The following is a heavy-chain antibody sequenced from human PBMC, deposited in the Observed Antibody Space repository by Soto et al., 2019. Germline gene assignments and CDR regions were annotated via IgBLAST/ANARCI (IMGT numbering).Heavy chain of an antibody. CDR2: TYYRSKWYN. Sequence: SQTLSLTCVISGDSVSSNSAAWNWIRQSPSRGLEWLGRTYYRSKWYNDYAVSVKSRITINPDTSKNQFSLQLNSVTPEDTAVYYCARDRVVVVVAATAEINYYYGMDVWGQGITVTVSS. J-gene: IGHJ6*02. D-gene: IGHD2-15*01. CDR3: ARDRVVVVVAATAEINYYYGMDV. V-gene: IGHV6-1*01. CDR1: GDSVSSNSAA.